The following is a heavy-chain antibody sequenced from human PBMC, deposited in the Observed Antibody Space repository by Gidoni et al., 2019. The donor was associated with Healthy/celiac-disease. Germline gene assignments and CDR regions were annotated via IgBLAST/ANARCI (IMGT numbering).Heavy chain of an antibody. CDR3: ARAYGDYVSWANYYYYGMDV. D-gene: IGHD4-17*01. Sequence: QVQLVESGGGVVQPGRSLRLSCAASGFTFSSYGMPWVRQAPGRGLEWVAVIWYDGSNKYYADSVKGRFTISRDNSKNTLYLQMNSLRAEDTAVYYCARAYGDYVSWANYYYYGMDVWGQGTTVTVSS. CDR1: GFTFSSYG. V-gene: IGHV3-33*01. CDR2: IWYDGSNK. J-gene: IGHJ6*02.